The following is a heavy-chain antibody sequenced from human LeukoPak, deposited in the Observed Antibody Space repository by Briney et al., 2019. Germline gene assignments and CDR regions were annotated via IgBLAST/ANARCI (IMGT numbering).Heavy chain of an antibody. J-gene: IGHJ6*03. CDR3: ARGGSRCSGGSCYSSSYYYYMDV. D-gene: IGHD2-15*01. Sequence: SVKVSCKAPGGTFSSYAISWVRQAPGQGLEWMGGIIPIFGTANYAQKFQGRVTITTDESTSTAYMELSSLRSEDTAVYYCARGGSRCSGGSCYSSSYYYYMDVWGKGTTVTVSS. CDR1: GGTFSSYA. V-gene: IGHV1-69*05. CDR2: IIPIFGTA.